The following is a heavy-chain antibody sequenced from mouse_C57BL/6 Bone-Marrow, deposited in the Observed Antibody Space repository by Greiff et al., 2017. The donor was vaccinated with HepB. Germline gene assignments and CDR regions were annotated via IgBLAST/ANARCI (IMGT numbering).Heavy chain of an antibody. CDR2: FTMYSDAT. CDR3: SRRITTVVATGDYYAMDY. Sequence: QVQLQQSGAELVRPGSSVKLSCKDSYFAFMASAMHWVKQRPGHGLEWIGSFTMYSDATEYSENFKGKATLTANTSSSTAYMELSSLTSEDSAVYYCSRRITTVVATGDYYAMDYWGQGTSVTVSS. CDR1: YFAFMASA. J-gene: IGHJ4*01. D-gene: IGHD1-1*01. V-gene: IGHV1-49*01.